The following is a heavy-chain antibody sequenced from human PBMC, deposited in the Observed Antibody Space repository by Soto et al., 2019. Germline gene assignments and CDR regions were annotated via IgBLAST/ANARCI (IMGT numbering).Heavy chain of an antibody. CDR2: IYYSGST. D-gene: IGHD3-22*01. Sequence: QVQLQESGPGLVKPSQTLSLTCTVSGGSISSGDYYWSWIRQPPGKGLEWIGYIYYSGSTYYNPSIQNRITIAVDTPKNQRALKLSSVTAAATAVYYCDRAFDDSCGYYGGLGYWGQGTLVTVSS. CDR1: GGSISSGDYY. V-gene: IGHV4-30-4*01. J-gene: IGHJ4*02. CDR3: DRAFDDSCGYYGGLGY.